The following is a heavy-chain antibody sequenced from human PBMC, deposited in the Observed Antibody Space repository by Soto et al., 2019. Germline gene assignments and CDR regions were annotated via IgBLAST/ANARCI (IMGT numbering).Heavy chain of an antibody. D-gene: IGHD2-15*01. J-gene: IGHJ3*02. V-gene: IGHV3-11*01. CDR2: ISSSGTGI. Sequence: GGSLRLSCAASGFTFSDYYMTWFRQAPGKGLEWVSSISSSGTGIYYADSMRGRFTISRDNAKNSLYLQMSSLRAEDTAVYYCARAYSDAFDIWGQGTMVTVSS. CDR1: GFTFSDYY. CDR3: ARAYSDAFDI.